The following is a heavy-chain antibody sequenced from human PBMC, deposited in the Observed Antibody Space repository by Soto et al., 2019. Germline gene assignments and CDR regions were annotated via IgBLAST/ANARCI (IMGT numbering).Heavy chain of an antibody. D-gene: IGHD4-17*01. CDR3: AHRGYGDYPRDNWFDP. J-gene: IGHJ5*02. V-gene: IGHV2-5*01. CDR2: IYWNEDK. CDR1: GFSLNTGGPS. Sequence: QITLKESGPTLVKPTQTLTLTCTFSGFSLNTGGPSVGWIRQPPGKALEWLALIYWNEDKRYSPSLKSRLTITKDTSKNQVVLIMTNMDPVDTATYYCAHRGYGDYPRDNWFDPWGQGTLVTVSS.